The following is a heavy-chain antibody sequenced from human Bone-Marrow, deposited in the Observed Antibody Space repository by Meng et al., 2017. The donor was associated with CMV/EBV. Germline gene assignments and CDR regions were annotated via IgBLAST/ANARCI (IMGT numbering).Heavy chain of an antibody. Sequence: GGSLRLSCAASGFTFSSYGMHWVRQAPGKGLEWVAFIRYDGSNKYYADSVKGRFTISRDNAKNSLYLQMNSLRPEDTALYYCAKATAGSSAYYYYAMDVWGQGTTVTVSS. CDR1: GFTFSSYG. V-gene: IGHV3-30*02. D-gene: IGHD1-26*01. CDR3: AKATAGSSAYYYYAMDV. CDR2: IRYDGSNK. J-gene: IGHJ6*02.